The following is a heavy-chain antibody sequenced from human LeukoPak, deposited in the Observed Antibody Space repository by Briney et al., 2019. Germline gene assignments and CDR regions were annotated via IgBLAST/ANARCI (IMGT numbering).Heavy chain of an antibody. V-gene: IGHV3-53*01. J-gene: IGHJ4*02. CDR2: IYSGGST. Sequence: PGGSLRLSCAASGFTVSSNYMSWVRQAPGKGLEWVSVIYSGGSTYYADSVKGRFTISRDNSKNTLYLQMNSLRAEDTAVYYCARGGDILTGYPLALDYWGQGTLVTVSS. D-gene: IGHD3-9*01. CDR3: ARGGDILTGYPLALDY. CDR1: GFTVSSNY.